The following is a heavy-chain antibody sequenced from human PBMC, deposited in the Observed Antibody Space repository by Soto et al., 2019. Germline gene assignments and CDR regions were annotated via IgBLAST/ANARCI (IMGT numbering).Heavy chain of an antibody. D-gene: IGHD2-21*02. CDR1: GFTFSSYA. J-gene: IGHJ4*02. V-gene: IGHV3-30-3*01. Sequence: VQLVESGGGVVQPGRSLRLSCAASGFTFSSYAMHWVRQAPGKGLEWVAVISYDGSNKYYADSVKGRFTISRDNSKNTLYLQMNSLRAEDTAVYYCARAVVVVTASDYWGQGTLVTVSS. CDR3: ARAVVVVTASDY. CDR2: ISYDGSNK.